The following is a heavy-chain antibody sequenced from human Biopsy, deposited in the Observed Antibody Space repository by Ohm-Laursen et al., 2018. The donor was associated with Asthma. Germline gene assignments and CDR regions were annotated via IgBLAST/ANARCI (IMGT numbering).Heavy chain of an antibody. Sequence: ASVKVSCNISGYSLTDLSMHWVRQAPGQGLEWMGGHDHEEGGTVNARRFQGRVTMTEDTSTDTAYMELSSLSSDDTAVYYCASDFPKDYVRYNFQFWGQGPLVTVSS. CDR3: ASDFPKDYVRYNFQF. J-gene: IGHJ4*02. D-gene: IGHD4-17*01. V-gene: IGHV1-24*01. CDR1: GYSLTDLS. CDR2: HDHEEGGT.